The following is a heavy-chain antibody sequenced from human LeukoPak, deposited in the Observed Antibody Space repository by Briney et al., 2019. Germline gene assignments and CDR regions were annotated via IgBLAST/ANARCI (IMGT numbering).Heavy chain of an antibody. D-gene: IGHD3-10*01. CDR1: GYTFTGHY. CDR2: INPNSGGT. V-gene: IGHV1-2*02. J-gene: IGHJ6*03. Sequence: ASVKVSCKASGYTFTGHYMHWVRQAPGQGLEWMGWINPNSGGTNYAQKFQGRVTMTRDTSISTAYMELSRLRSDDTAVYYCARGQGGSGSYYYYYYYMDVGGKGTTVTVSS. CDR3: ARGQGGSGSYYYYYYYMDV.